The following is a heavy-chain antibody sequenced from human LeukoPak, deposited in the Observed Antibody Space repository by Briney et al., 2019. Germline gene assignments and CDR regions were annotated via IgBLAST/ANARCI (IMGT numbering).Heavy chain of an antibody. CDR2: IYYSGST. CDR1: GGSFSGYY. Sequence: SETLSLTCAVYGGSFSGYYWGWIRQPPGKGLEWIGSIYYSGSTYYNPSLKSRVTISVDTSKNQFSLKLSSVTAADTAVYYCASPGYCSSTSCSYYYYYGMDVWGQGTTVTVSS. J-gene: IGHJ6*02. D-gene: IGHD2-2*01. V-gene: IGHV4-39*01. CDR3: ASPGYCSSTSCSYYYYYGMDV.